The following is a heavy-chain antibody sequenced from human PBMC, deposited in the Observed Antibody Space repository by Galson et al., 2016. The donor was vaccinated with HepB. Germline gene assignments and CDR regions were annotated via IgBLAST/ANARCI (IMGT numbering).Heavy chain of an antibody. CDR1: GYSFTTYW. Sequence: QSGAEVKKPGESLKISCKASGYSFTTYWVGWVRQKPGKGLEWMAIISPGDSHTRYSPSFQGQVTISADKSITTAYLQWGSLKASDTAMYYCARRRGLSHFDYWGQGTLVTVSS. J-gene: IGHJ4*02. V-gene: IGHV5-51*01. D-gene: IGHD5-12*01. CDR3: ARRRGLSHFDY. CDR2: ISPGDSHT.